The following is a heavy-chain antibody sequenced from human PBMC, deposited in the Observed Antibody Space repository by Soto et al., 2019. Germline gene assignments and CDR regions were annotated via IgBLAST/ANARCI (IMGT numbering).Heavy chain of an antibody. CDR2: IYPGDSET. CDR3: ARGILVPAAQGLLDY. CDR1: GYSFSSYW. V-gene: IGHV5-51*03. Sequence: EVQLVQSGAQVKKPGESLRISCKGSGYSFSSYWIAWVRQMPGKGLEWMGIIYPGDSETKYSASFQGQVTISADKSISTAYLQWSSLTASDTAMYYCARGILVPAAQGLLDYWGQGTLVTVSS. J-gene: IGHJ4*02. D-gene: IGHD2-2*01.